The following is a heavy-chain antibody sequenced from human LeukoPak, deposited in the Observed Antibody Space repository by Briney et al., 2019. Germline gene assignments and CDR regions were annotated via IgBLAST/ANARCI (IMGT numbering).Heavy chain of an antibody. J-gene: IGHJ5*02. Sequence: SQTLSLTCAISGDSVSNNSTAWNWIRQSPLRGLEWLGRTFHRSKWYNDYAVSVKSRITINPDTSKNQFSLQLNSVTPEDTAVYYCARGGGAGNNWFDPWGQGTLVTVSS. V-gene: IGHV6-1*01. D-gene: IGHD6-19*01. CDR3: ARGGGAGNNWFDP. CDR2: TFHRSKWYN. CDR1: GDSVSNNSTA.